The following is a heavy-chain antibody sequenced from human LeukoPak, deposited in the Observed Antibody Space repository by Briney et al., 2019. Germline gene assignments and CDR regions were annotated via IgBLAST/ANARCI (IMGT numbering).Heavy chain of an antibody. CDR2: ISSSGSTI. J-gene: IGHJ4*02. D-gene: IGHD6-13*01. Sequence: GGSLRLSCAASGFTFSTYWMSWVRQAPGKGLEWDSYISSSGSTIYYADSVKGRFTISGDNAKNSLYLQMNSLRAEDTAVYYSASLDIAAAEYYFDYWGQGTLVTVSS. V-gene: IGHV3-48*04. CDR3: ASLDIAAAEYYFDY. CDR1: GFTFSTYW.